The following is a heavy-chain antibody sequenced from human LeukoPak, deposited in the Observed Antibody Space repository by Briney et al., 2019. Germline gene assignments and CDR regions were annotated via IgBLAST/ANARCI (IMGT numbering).Heavy chain of an antibody. CDR1: GYTFTSYD. CDR2: MNTNSGNT. V-gene: IGHV1-8*01. J-gene: IGHJ2*01. Sequence: ASVKVSCKASGYTFTSYDINWVRHATGQGIEWMGWMNTNSGNTGYAQKFQGRVTMTRNTSISTAYMELSSLRSEDTAVYYCARGELSWYFDLWGRGTLVTVSS. CDR3: ARGELSWYFDL. D-gene: IGHD1-26*01.